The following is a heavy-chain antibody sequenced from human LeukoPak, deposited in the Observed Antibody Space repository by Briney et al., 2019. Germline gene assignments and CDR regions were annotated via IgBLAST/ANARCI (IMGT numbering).Heavy chain of an antibody. Sequence: ASVKGSCKASGYTFTGHYMHWVRQAPGQGLEWMGWINPNSGGTNYAQKFQGWVTMTRDTSISTAYMELSRLRSDDTAVYYCARGRGLIAAAGSYYYYGMDVWGQGTTVTVSS. V-gene: IGHV1-2*04. CDR1: GYTFTGHY. J-gene: IGHJ6*02. D-gene: IGHD6-13*01. CDR2: INPNSGGT. CDR3: ARGRGLIAAAGSYYYYGMDV.